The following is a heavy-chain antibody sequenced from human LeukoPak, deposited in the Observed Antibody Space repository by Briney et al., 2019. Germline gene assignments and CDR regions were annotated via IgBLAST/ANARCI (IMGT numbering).Heavy chain of an antibody. J-gene: IGHJ4*02. D-gene: IGHD3-10*01. V-gene: IGHV3-66*01. Sequence: PGGSLRLSCAASGFTVSSSYMSWVHQAPGKGLEWVSVIYSGDSTYYADSVKGRFTISRDISKNTLYLQMNSLRDEDTAVYYRASSRRQFGEFLRHFDYWGQGTLVTVSS. CDR1: GFTVSSSY. CDR3: ASSRRQFGEFLRHFDY. CDR2: IYSGDST.